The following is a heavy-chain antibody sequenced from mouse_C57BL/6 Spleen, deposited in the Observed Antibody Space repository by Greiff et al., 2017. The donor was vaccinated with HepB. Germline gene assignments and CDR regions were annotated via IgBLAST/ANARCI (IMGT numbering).Heavy chain of an antibody. CDR1: GYTFTSYG. V-gene: IGHV1-81*01. CDR2: IYPRSGNT. Sequence: QVQLKQSGAELARPGASVKLSCKASGYTFTSYGISWVKQRTGQGLEWIGEIYPRSGNTYYNEKFKGKATLTADKSSSTAYMELRSLTSEDSAVYFCARRRIYDGYWYFDVWGTGTTVTVSS. CDR3: ARRRIYDGYWYFDV. J-gene: IGHJ1*03. D-gene: IGHD2-3*01.